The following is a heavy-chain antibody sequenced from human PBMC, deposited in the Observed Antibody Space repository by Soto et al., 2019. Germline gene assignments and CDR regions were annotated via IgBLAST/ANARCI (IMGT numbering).Heavy chain of an antibody. D-gene: IGHD4-17*01. Sequence: PGGSLRLSCAASGFTFSSYGMHWVRQAPGKGLEWVAVIWYDGSNKYYADSVKGRFTISRDNSKNTLYLQMNSLRAEDTAVYYCARSTALMAYDAFDIWGQGTMVTVSS. V-gene: IGHV3-33*01. CDR2: IWYDGSNK. CDR1: GFTFSSYG. J-gene: IGHJ3*02. CDR3: ARSTALMAYDAFDI.